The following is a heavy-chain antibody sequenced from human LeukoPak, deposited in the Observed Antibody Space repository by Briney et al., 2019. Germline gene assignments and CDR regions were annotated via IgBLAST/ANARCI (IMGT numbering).Heavy chain of an antibody. Sequence: GGSLRLSCAASGFSLSSYSMNWVRQAPGKGLEWVSAISGSGGSTYYADSVKGRFTISRDNSKNTLYLQMNSLRAEDTAVYYCAKASITMVRGGWFDPWGQGTLVTVSS. J-gene: IGHJ5*02. V-gene: IGHV3-23*01. D-gene: IGHD3-10*01. CDR2: ISGSGGST. CDR1: GFSLSSYS. CDR3: AKASITMVRGGWFDP.